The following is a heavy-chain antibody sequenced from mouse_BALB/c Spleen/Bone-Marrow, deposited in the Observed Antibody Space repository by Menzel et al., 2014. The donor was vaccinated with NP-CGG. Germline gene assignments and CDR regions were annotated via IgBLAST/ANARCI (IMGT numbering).Heavy chain of an antibody. V-gene: IGHV5-9-1*01. D-gene: IGHD2-3*01. CDR1: GFIFSSFA. Sequence: EVKVVESGGGLVKPGGSLKLSCAASGFIFSSFAMSWVRQTPEKRLEWVATISSGGGYTYYPDSVKGRFTIARDNAKNSLYLQMSSLRSEDTAMYYCARLESIYDGYYGGFTYWGQGTLVTVSA. CDR3: ARLESIYDGYYGGFTY. CDR2: ISSGGGYT. J-gene: IGHJ3*01.